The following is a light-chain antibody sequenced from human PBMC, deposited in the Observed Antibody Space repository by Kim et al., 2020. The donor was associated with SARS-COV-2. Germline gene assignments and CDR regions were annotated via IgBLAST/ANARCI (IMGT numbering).Light chain of an antibody. CDR1: QSVSSY. V-gene: IGKV1-39*01. Sequence: DIQMTQSPSSLSASVGDRVTITCRASQSVSSYLNWYQQKPGKAPKLLIYAASGLESGVPSRFSGSGSGTDFTLTISGLQREDFATYFWQQGYRTPLTFGGGTKVDIK. CDR2: AAS. CDR3: QQGYRTPLT. J-gene: IGKJ4*01.